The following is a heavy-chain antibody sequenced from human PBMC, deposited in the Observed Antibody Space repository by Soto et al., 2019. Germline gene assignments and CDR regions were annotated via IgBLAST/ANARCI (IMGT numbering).Heavy chain of an antibody. CDR3: ARRGPGTYFDD. J-gene: IGHJ4*02. D-gene: IGHD6-13*01. Sequence: EVQLLESGGGLVQPGGSLRLSCAASGFTFISYAMNWVRQAPGKGLEWVSVISGSGGSTYYADSVKGRFTISRDNSKNTLYLQMNSLRAEDTAVYYCARRGPGTYFDDWGQGTLVTVSS. V-gene: IGHV3-23*01. CDR1: GFTFISYA. CDR2: ISGSGGST.